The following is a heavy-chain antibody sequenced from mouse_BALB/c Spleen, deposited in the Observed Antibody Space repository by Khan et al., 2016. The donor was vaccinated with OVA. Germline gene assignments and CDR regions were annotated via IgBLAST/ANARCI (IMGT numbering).Heavy chain of an antibody. CDR1: GYTFTSYW. CDR2: INPTSGYT. V-gene: IGHV1-7*01. J-gene: IGHJ2*01. CDR3: ARDRIDY. Sequence: QVRLQQSGAELAKPGPSVKMSCTASGYTFTSYWMHWIKQRPGQGLEWIGYINPTSGYTDYNQKFKDKATLTADKSSSTAYMQLSSLTSDDSAVYYGARDRIDYGGQGTALTVSA.